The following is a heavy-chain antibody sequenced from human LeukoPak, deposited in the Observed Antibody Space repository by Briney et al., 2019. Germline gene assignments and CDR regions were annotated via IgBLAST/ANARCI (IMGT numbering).Heavy chain of an antibody. D-gene: IGHD3-3*01. CDR1: GFTFSSYA. V-gene: IGHV3-30-3*01. CDR3: ARGLRFLEWLSYYFDY. CDR2: ISYDGSNK. J-gene: IGHJ4*02. Sequence: GGSLRLSCAASGFTFSSYAMSWVRQAPGKGLEWVAVISYDGSNKYYADSVKGRFTISRDNSKNTLYLQMNSLRAEDTAVYYCARGLRFLEWLSYYFDYWGQGTLVTVSS.